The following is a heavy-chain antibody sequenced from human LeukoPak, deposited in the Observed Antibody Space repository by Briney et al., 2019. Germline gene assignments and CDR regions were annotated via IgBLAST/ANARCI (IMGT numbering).Heavy chain of an antibody. Sequence: SETLSLTCTVSGGSISSYYWSWIRQPPGKGLEWIGYIYYSGSTNYNPSLKSRVTISVDTSKNQFSLKLSSVTAADTAVYYCTGLQGSAGAFDIWGQGTMVTVSS. D-gene: IGHD4-11*01. CDR1: GGSISSYY. J-gene: IGHJ3*02. V-gene: IGHV4-59*01. CDR2: IYYSGST. CDR3: TGLQGSAGAFDI.